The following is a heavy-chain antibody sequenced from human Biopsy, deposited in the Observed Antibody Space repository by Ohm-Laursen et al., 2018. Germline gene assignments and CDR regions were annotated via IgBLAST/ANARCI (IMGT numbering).Heavy chain of an antibody. CDR2: IIPMFGTT. CDR3: ARGPHSGSHSCFDY. J-gene: IGHJ4*02. Sequence: SVKVSCKASGYSFTSYYMHWVRQAPGQGLEWMGGIIPMFGTTNYAQMFQGRVTISADESTSTSYMELSSLTTEDTAIYYCARGPHSGSHSCFDYWGRGTLVTVSS. V-gene: IGHV1-69*13. D-gene: IGHD1-26*01. CDR1: GYSFTSYY.